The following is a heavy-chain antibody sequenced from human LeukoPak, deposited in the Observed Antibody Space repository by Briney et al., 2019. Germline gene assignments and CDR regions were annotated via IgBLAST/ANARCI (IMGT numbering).Heavy chain of an antibody. J-gene: IGHJ4*02. CDR1: GGSISSYY. V-gene: IGHV4-59*01. CDR2: IYYSGST. Sequence: SETLSLTCTVSGGSISSYYWSWIRQPPGKGLEWIGYIYYSGSTNNNPSLRSRVTMSVDTSKNQFSLKLTSVTAADTAVYYCARGYYDSSGFSAPFDYWGQGTPVPVSS. CDR3: ARGYYDSSGFSAPFDY. D-gene: IGHD3-22*01.